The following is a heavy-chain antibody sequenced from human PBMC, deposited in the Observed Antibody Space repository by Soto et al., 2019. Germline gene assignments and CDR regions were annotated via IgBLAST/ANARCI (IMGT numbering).Heavy chain of an antibody. J-gene: IGHJ4*02. D-gene: IGHD5-12*01. V-gene: IGHV4-59*01. CDR3: ARGGNRYSNVASGVGGFDY. CDR2: VYHTGST. Sequence: SETLSLTCTVSGASISSSYWSWIRQSPGKGLEWIGYVYHTGSTNYNPSLKSRVTISLDTSKSQFSPNLTSLTTADTAVYFCARGGNRYSNVASGVGGFDYWGQGSLVTSPQ. CDR1: GASISSSY.